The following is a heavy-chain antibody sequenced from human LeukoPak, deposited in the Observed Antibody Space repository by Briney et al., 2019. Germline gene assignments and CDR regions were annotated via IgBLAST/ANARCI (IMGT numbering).Heavy chain of an antibody. CDR1: GFTFSSYA. CDR3: AREGFDFWSGYHRYYFDY. V-gene: IGHV3-30*04. D-gene: IGHD3-3*01. CDR2: ISYDGSNK. Sequence: GGSLRLPCAASGFTFSSYAMHWVRQAPGKGLEWVAVISYDGSNKYYADSVKGRFTISRDNSKNTLYLQMNSLRAEDTAVYYCAREGFDFWSGYHRYYFDYWGQGTLVTVSS. J-gene: IGHJ4*02.